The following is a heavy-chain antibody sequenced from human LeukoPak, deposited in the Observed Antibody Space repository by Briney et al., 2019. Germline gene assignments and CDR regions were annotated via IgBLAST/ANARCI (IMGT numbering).Heavy chain of an antibody. CDR2: IYHSGST. D-gene: IGHD3-3*01. CDR1: GYSISSGYY. V-gene: IGHV4-38-2*02. J-gene: IGHJ4*02. Sequence: SETLSLTXTVSGYSISSGYYWGWIREPPGKGLEWIGSIYHSGSTYYNPSLKSRVTISVDTSKNQFSLKLSSVTAADTAVYYCAREYLYDFWSGYYFYWGQGTLVTVSS. CDR3: AREYLYDFWSGYYFY.